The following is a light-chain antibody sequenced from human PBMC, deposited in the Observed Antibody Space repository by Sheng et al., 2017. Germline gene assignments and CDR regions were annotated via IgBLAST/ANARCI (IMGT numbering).Light chain of an antibody. CDR3: QQYNSYWT. V-gene: IGKV1-5*03. J-gene: IGKJ1*01. CDR2: KAS. Sequence: DIQMTQSPSTLSASVGDRVTITCRASQSINTWLAWYQQKPGKAPKLLIYKASSLESGVPSRFSGSGSGTEFTLTISSLQPDDFATYYCQQYNSYWTFGLGTKVEIK. CDR1: QSINTW.